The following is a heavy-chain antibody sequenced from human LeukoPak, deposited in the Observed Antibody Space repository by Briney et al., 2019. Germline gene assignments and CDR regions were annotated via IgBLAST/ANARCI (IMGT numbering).Heavy chain of an antibody. CDR3: ARVQYGGNIWTFDY. J-gene: IGHJ4*02. D-gene: IGHD4-23*01. V-gene: IGHV3-11*01. CDR1: GFTFSDHY. Sequence: GGSLRLSCSASGFTFSDHYMSWIRQAPGKGLEWISYISNRGDDIYYADSMKGRFTISRDNGKNSLFLQMNSLRAEDTAVYFCARVQYGGNIWTFDYWGQGILVTVSS. CDR2: ISNRGDDI.